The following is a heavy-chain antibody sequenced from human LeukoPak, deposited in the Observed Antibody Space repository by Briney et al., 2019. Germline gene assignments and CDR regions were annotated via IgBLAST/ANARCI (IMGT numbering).Heavy chain of an antibody. V-gene: IGHV3-7*01. Sequence: PGGSLRLSCAVSGFTSSRHWMSWVRQTPEKGLEWGANIKEDASEENYVDSVKGRFTISRDNAKNSLYLQMNSLRAEDTAVYYCAIAAGWELGYWGQGTLVTVSS. J-gene: IGHJ4*02. CDR3: AIAAGWELGY. CDR2: IKEDASEE. CDR1: GFTSSRHW. D-gene: IGHD6-25*01.